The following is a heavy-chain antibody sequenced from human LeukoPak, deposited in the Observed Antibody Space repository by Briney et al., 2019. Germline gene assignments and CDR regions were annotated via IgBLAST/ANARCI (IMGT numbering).Heavy chain of an antibody. J-gene: IGHJ4*02. CDR3: ARRSHYWPSPLDY. V-gene: IGHV5-51*01. CDR1: GYSFTSYW. Sequence: GESLKISCKGSGYSFTSYWIGWVRQMPGKGLEWMGIIHPGDSDTRYSPSFQGQVTISADKSISTAYLQWSSLKASDTAMYYCARRSHYWPSPLDYWGQGTLVTVSS. D-gene: IGHD1-26*01. CDR2: IHPGDSDT.